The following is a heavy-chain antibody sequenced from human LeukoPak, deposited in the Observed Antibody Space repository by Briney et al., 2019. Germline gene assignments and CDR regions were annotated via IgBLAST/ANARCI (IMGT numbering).Heavy chain of an antibody. J-gene: IGHJ4*02. CDR1: GYTLTELS. CDR3: TRDGGLSYYDFWSGCMYDY. D-gene: IGHD3-3*01. Sequence: ASVKASCKVSGYTLTELSMHWVRQAPGKGLEWMGGFDPEDGETIYAQKFQGRVTMTEDTSTDTAYMELSSLKTEDTAVYYCTRDGGLSYYDFWSGCMYDYWGQGTLVTVSS. V-gene: IGHV1-24*01. CDR2: FDPEDGET.